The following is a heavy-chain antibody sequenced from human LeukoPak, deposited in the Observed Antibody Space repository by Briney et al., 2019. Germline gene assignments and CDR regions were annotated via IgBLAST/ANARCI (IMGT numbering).Heavy chain of an antibody. D-gene: IGHD2-2*01. CDR3: ARDWGAAAVSTSCFDY. J-gene: IGHJ4*02. Sequence: GGSVRLSCAASGFTFSSYAMHWVRQAPGKGLEWVAVISYDGSNKYYADSVKGRFTISRDNSKNTLYLQMNSLRAEDTAVYYCARDWGAAAVSTSCFDYWGQGTLVTVSS. CDR1: GFTFSSYA. CDR2: ISYDGSNK. V-gene: IGHV3-30-3*01.